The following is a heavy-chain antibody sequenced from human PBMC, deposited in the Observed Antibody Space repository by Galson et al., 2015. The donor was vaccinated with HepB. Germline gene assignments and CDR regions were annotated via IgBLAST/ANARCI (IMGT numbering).Heavy chain of an antibody. D-gene: IGHD6-19*01. CDR3: ARGAGDWYCDL. Sequence: SLRLSCAASGFTFSSYGMHWVRQAPGKGLEWVAVIWYDGSNKYYADSVKGRFTISRDNSRNTLYLQMNSLRAEDTAVYYCARGAGDWYCDLWGRGTLVTVSS. CDR1: GFTFSSYG. J-gene: IGHJ2*01. V-gene: IGHV3-33*01. CDR2: IWYDGSNK.